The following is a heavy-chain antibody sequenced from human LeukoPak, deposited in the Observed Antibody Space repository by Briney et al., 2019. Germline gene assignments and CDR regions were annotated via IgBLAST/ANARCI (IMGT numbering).Heavy chain of an antibody. CDR3: ARGRERNIVVVVAATPRKNWFDP. D-gene: IGHD2-15*01. V-gene: IGHV4-34*01. CDR1: GGSFSGYY. J-gene: IGHJ5*02. Sequence: SETLSLTCAVYGGSFSGYYWSWIRRPPGKGLEWIGEINHSGSTNYNPSLKSRVTISVDTSKNQFSLKLSSVTAAGTAVYYCARGRERNIVVVVAATPRKNWFDPWGQGTLVTVSS. CDR2: INHSGST.